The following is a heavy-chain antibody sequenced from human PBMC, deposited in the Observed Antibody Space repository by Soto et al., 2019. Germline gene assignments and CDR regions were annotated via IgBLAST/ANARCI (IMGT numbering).Heavy chain of an antibody. Sequence: SETLSLTCTVSGGSISSGGYYWSWIRQHPGKGLEWIGYIYYSGSTYYNPSLKSRVTISVDTSKNQFSLKLRSVTAADTAVYYCAREPTVRGVGYGMDVWGQATTVTAP. CDR3: AREPTVRGVGYGMDV. D-gene: IGHD3-10*01. CDR1: GGSISSGGYY. V-gene: IGHV4-31*03. J-gene: IGHJ6*02. CDR2: IYYSGST.